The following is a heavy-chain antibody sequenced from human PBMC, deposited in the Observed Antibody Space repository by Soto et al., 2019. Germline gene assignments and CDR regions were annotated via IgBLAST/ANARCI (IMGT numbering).Heavy chain of an antibody. CDR1: GGSFSGYY. J-gene: IGHJ4*02. Sequence: SETLSLTCAVYGGSFSGYYWSWIRQPPGKGLEWIGEINYSGSTNYNPSLKSRVTISVDTSKNQFSLKLSSVTAADTAVYYCARMGYCSSTSCSSFDYWGQGTLVTVSS. CDR3: ARMGYCSSTSCSSFDY. CDR2: INYSGST. V-gene: IGHV4-34*01. D-gene: IGHD2-2*01.